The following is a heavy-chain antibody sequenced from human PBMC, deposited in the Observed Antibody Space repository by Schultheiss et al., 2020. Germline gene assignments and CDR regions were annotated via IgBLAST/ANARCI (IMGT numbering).Heavy chain of an antibody. CDR3: AKDYQLLPF. J-gene: IGHJ4*02. V-gene: IGHV3-30*18. D-gene: IGHD2-2*01. Sequence: GGSLRLSCAASGFTFSSYGMHWVRQAPGKGLEWVAVISYDGSNKYYADSVKGRFTISRDKSKNTLYLQMNSLRAEDTAVYYCAKDYQLLPFWGQGTLVTVSS. CDR1: GFTFSSYG. CDR2: ISYDGSNK.